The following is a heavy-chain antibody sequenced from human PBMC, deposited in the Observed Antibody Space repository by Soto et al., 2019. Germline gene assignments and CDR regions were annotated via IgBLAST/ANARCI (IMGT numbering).Heavy chain of an antibody. J-gene: IGHJ3*02. CDR2: IYHSGST. CDR3: ARWGDIVVVGAFDI. V-gene: IGHV4-30-2*01. D-gene: IGHD2-15*01. CDR1: GGSISSGGYS. Sequence: SETLSLTCAVSGGSISSGGYSWILIRQPPGKGLEWIGYIYHSGSTYYNPSLKSRVTISVDRSKNQFSLKLSSVTAADTAVYYCARWGDIVVVGAFDIWGQGTMVTVSS.